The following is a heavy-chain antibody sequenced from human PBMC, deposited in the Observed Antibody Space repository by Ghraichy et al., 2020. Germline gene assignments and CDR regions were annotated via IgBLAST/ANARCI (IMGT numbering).Heavy chain of an antibody. CDR1: GGSISSYY. Sequence: SETLSLTCTVSGGSISSYYWSWIRQPPGKGLEWIGYIYYSGSTNYNPSLKSRVTISVDTSKNQFSLKLSSVTAADTAVYYCARAGPLPTHCSSTSCYTRSSYYYYGMDVWGQGTTVTVSS. V-gene: IGHV4-59*01. D-gene: IGHD2-2*02. J-gene: IGHJ6*02. CDR2: IYYSGST. CDR3: ARAGPLPTHCSSTSCYTRSSYYYYGMDV.